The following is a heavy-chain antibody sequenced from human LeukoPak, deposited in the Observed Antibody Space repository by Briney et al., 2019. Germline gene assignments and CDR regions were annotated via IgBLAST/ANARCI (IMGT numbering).Heavy chain of an antibody. Sequence: SETPSLTCTVFGGSISSYYWSWIRQAPGKGLEWIGYIYYTGSSTYNPSLKGRLTISVDTSKNQFSLRLTSVTAADTAVYYCARAGVVATIFDSWGQGTLVTVSS. D-gene: IGHD5-12*01. CDR1: GGSISSYY. J-gene: IGHJ4*02. CDR3: ARAGVVATIFDS. V-gene: IGHV4-59*01. CDR2: IYYTGSS.